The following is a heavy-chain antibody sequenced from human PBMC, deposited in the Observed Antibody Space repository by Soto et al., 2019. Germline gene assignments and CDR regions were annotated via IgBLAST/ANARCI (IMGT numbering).Heavy chain of an antibody. Sequence: QVQLVQSGAEVMKPGSSVKVSCKASGGTFSSYAISWVRQAPGQGLGWMGGIIPIFGTANYAQKFQDRATITADESTSTAYSELSSLRSKDTAVYYCARAPSYEHQLEIGNAFDICGQGTMVTVSS. J-gene: IGHJ3*02. CDR2: IIPIFGTA. D-gene: IGHD6-13*01. V-gene: IGHV1-69*01. CDR1: GGTFSSYA. CDR3: ARAPSYEHQLEIGNAFDI.